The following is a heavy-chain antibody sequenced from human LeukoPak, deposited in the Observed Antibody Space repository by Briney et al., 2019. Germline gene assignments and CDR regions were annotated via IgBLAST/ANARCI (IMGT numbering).Heavy chain of an antibody. Sequence: GGSLRLSCAASGFTFSSYGMNWVRQTPGKGLEWVSSISSTSNYIYYADSVKGRFTISRDNSKNTLYLQMNSLRAEDTAVYYCAKGGYNSDWGQGTLVTVSS. CDR2: ISSTSNYI. CDR1: GFTFSSYG. V-gene: IGHV3-21*04. CDR3: AKGGYNSD. J-gene: IGHJ4*02. D-gene: IGHD5-24*01.